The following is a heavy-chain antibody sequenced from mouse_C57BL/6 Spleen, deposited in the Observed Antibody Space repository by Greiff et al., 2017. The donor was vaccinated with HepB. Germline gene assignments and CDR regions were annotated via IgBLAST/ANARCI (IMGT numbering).Heavy chain of an antibody. CDR1: YFAFMASA. J-gene: IGHJ4*01. V-gene: IGHV1-49*01. CDR3: ASESFNDGGRKAMDF. CDR2: FTMYSDAT. D-gene: IGHD2-12*01. Sequence: LMESGAELVRPGSSVKLSCKDSYFAFMASAMHWVKQRPGHGLEWIGSFTMYSDATEYSENFKGKATLTANTSSSTAYMELSSLTSVDSAVYYCASESFNDGGRKAMDFWGQGTSVTVSS.